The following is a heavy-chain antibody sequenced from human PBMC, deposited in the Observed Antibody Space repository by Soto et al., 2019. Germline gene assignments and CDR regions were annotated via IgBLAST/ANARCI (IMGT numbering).Heavy chain of an antibody. J-gene: IGHJ4*02. CDR1: GGSISSSSYY. CDR3: ARASGYCSGGSCHYFDY. D-gene: IGHD2-15*01. V-gene: IGHV4-39*01. CDR2: IYYSGST. Sequence: SETLSLTCTVSGGSISSSSYYWGWIRQPPGKGLEWIGSIYYSGSTYYNPSLKSRVTISVDTSKNQFSLKLSSVTAADTAVYYCARASGYCSGGSCHYFDYWGQGTLVT.